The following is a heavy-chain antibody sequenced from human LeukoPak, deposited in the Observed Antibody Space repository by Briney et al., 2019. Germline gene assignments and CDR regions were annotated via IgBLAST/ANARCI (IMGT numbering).Heavy chain of an antibody. CDR1: GFSFRDYG. CDR3: ARDLGPGIAAAGTYFDL. CDR2: IWYDGSNK. V-gene: IGHV3-33*01. D-gene: IGHD6-13*01. J-gene: IGHJ2*01. Sequence: GGSLRLSCTASGFSFRDYGMHWVRQAPGKGPEWVAIIWYDGSNKYYADSVKGRFTISRDNSKNTLYLQMNSLRAEDTAVYFCARDLGPGIAAAGTYFDLWGRGTLVTVSS.